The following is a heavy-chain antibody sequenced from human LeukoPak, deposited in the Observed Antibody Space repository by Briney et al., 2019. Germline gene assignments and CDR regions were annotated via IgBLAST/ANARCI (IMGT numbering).Heavy chain of an antibody. D-gene: IGHD3-10*01. CDR3: AKTEGSGLVYYYMDE. Sequence: PGGSLRLSCAASGFTFSSYSMNWVRQAPGKGLEWVSSISSSSSYIYYADSVKGRFTISRDNAKNSLYLQMNSLRAEDTAIYYCAKTEGSGLVYYYMDEWGKGTTVTISS. CDR2: ISSSSSYI. J-gene: IGHJ6*03. CDR1: GFTFSSYS. V-gene: IGHV3-21*04.